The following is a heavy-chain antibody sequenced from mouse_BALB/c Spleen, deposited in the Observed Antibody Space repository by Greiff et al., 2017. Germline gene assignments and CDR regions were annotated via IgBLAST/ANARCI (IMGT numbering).Heavy chain of an antibody. CDR2: IYPGSGST. Sequence: LKQPGSELVRPGASVKLSCKASGYTFTSYWMHWVKQRPGQGLEWIGNIYPGSGSTNYDEKFKSKATLTVDTSSSTAYMQLSSLTSEDSAVYYCTRMNYGNYYYAMDYWGQGTSVTVSS. CDR1: GYTFTSYW. D-gene: IGHD2-1*01. J-gene: IGHJ4*01. CDR3: TRMNYGNYYYAMDY. V-gene: IGHV1S22*01.